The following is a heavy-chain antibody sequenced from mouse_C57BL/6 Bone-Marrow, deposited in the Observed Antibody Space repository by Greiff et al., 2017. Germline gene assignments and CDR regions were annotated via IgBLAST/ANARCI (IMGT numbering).Heavy chain of an antibody. CDR1: GFTFSSYG. CDR2: ISSGGSYT. CDR3: ARQTVVHYYAMDY. V-gene: IGHV5-6*01. D-gene: IGHD1-1*01. J-gene: IGHJ4*01. Sequence: EVHLVESGGDLVKPGGSLKLSCAASGFTFSSYGMSWVRQTPEKRLEWVATISSGGSYTYYPDSVKGRFTISRDNAKNTLYLQMSSLKSEDTAMYDCARQTVVHYYAMDYWGQGTSVTVSS.